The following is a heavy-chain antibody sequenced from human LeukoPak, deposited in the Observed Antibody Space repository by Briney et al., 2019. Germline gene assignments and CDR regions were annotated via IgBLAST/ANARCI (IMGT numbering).Heavy chain of an antibody. D-gene: IGHD6-13*01. CDR1: GFTFSSYS. V-gene: IGHV3-21*01. J-gene: IGHJ4*02. Sequence: GGSLRLSCAASGFTFSSYSMNWVRQAPGKGLEWVSSISSSSSYIYYADSVKGRFTISRDNSKNTLYLQMNSLRAEDTAVYYCARPIAAAGTRSSYFDYWGQGTLVTVSS. CDR2: ISSSSSYI. CDR3: ARPIAAAGTRSSYFDY.